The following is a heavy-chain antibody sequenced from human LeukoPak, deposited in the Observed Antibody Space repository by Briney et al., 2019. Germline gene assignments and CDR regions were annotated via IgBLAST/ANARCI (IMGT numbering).Heavy chain of an antibody. V-gene: IGHV4-34*01. CDR2: INYSGST. D-gene: IGHD3-10*01. CDR1: GGSFNGYY. Sequence: SETLSLTCGVSGGSFNGYYWNWIRQPPEKGLEWIGEINYSGSTKYNPSLRSRVSISADTSTDQFSLRLSSVTAADTAVYYCARAIGYGSGSYYLDHWGQGTLVTVSS. J-gene: IGHJ4*02. CDR3: ARAIGYGSGSYYLDH.